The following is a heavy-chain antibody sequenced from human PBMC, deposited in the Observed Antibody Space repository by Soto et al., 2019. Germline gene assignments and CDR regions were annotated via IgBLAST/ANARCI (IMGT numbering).Heavy chain of an antibody. CDR1: GGTFSSFA. D-gene: IGHD1-1*01. J-gene: IGHJ6*02. V-gene: IGHV1-69*01. CDR3: ATPKASSLSYKIFYFHYGLDV. Sequence: QVQLVQSGAEVKKPGSSVKVSCKSSGGTFSSFAITWVRPAPGQGLEWMGGIIPIFGTTNFAQKFQGRVTITADASTSTVYMDLSSLTLEDAAVYYCATPKASSLSYKIFYFHYGLDVWGQGTTLTVSS. CDR2: IIPIFGTT.